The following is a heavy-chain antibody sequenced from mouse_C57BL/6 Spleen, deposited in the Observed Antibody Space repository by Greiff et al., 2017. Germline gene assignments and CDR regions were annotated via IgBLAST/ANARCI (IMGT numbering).Heavy chain of an antibody. Sequence: EVKLQESGPELVKPGASVKISCKASGYSFTDYNMYWVKQSNGKSLEWIGVINPNYGTTSYTQKLKGKATLTVDQSSSTAYMQLNSLTSEDSAVYYCAREGSSDSIYWYFDVWGTGTTVTVSS. V-gene: IGHV1-39*01. CDR1: GYSFTDYN. CDR3: AREGSSDSIYWYFDV. D-gene: IGHD1-1*01. CDR2: INPNYGTT. J-gene: IGHJ1*03.